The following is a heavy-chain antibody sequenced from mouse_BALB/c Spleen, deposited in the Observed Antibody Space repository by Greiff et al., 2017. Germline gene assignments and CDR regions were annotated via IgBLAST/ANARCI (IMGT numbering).Heavy chain of an antibody. D-gene: IGHD3-2*01. Sequence: VQLQQSGPELVKPGASVKISCKASGYTFTDYNMHWVKQSHGKSLEWIGYIYPYNGGTGYNQKFKSKATLTVDNSSSTAYMELRSLTSEDSAVYYCARGDSSGFPWFAYWGQGTLVTVSA. V-gene: IGHV1S29*02. CDR1: GYTFTDYN. J-gene: IGHJ3*01. CDR3: ARGDSSGFPWFAY. CDR2: IYPYNGGT.